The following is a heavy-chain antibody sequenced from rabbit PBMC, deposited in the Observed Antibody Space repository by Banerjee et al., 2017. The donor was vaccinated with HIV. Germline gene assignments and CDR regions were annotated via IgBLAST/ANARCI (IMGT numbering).Heavy chain of an antibody. Sequence: QEQLEESGGDLVKPGGTLTLTCKASGFSFSSNYWICWVRQAPGKGLEWIGCIHTDNGNTYYASWAKGRFTITRSTSLNTVTLQLNSLTAADTATYFCARLYDNYNNYRYLHLWGPGTLVTVS. J-gene: IGHJ4*01. CDR3: ARLYDNYNNYRYLHL. CDR2: IHTDNGNT. D-gene: IGHD1-1*01. V-gene: IGHV1S43*01. CDR1: GFSFSSNYW.